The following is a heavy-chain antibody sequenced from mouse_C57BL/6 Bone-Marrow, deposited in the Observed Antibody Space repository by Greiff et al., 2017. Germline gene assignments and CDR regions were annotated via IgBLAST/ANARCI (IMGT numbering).Heavy chain of an antibody. CDR1: GFSLTSYG. D-gene: IGHD2-4*01. J-gene: IGHJ1*03. CDR2: MWGDGST. V-gene: IGHV2-3*01. CDR3: AKCAFYDYVEYWYCDV. Sequence: QVQLKESGPGLVAPSQSLSITCTVSGFSLTSYGVSWVRQPPGKGLEWLGVMWGDGSTNYHSAHISRMSISKDNSQRQVFLKLISLQTDDTATYYCAKCAFYDYVEYWYCDVWGTGTTVTVSS.